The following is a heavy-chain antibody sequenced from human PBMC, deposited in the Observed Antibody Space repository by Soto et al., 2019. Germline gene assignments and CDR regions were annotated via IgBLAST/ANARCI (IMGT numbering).Heavy chain of an antibody. CDR1: GGSISSYY. V-gene: IGHV4-59*01. D-gene: IGHD3-9*01. CDR2: IYYSGST. CDR3: ARDRGVLRYFDWSPRPPGDYYYYGMDV. Sequence: PSETLSLTCTVSGGSISSYYWSWIRQPPGKGLECIGYIYYSGSTNYNPSLKSRVTISVDTSKNQFSLKLSSVTAADTAVYYCARDRGVLRYFDWSPRPPGDYYYYGMDVWGQGTTVTVS. J-gene: IGHJ6*02.